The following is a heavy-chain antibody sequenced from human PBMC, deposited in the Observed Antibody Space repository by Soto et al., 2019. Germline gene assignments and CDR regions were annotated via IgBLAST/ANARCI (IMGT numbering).Heavy chain of an antibody. CDR3: AKDISLRGWVYLVVEY. CDR1: GFTFDVYA. Sequence: EVQLVESGGGWVQPGRSLRLSCAASGFTFDVYAMHWVRQAQGKGLEGVSGINYNSGSVGYADSVKGRFTISRDNAKNSLHLQMNSLRAEDTAVYYCAKDISLRGWVYLVVEYWGQGTLVTVSP. D-gene: IGHD6-13*01. V-gene: IGHV3-9*01. CDR2: INYNSGSV. J-gene: IGHJ4*02.